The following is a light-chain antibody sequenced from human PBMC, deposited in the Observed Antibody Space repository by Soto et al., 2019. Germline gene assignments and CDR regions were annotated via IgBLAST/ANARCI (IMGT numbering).Light chain of an antibody. CDR1: QHVTGTN. CDR3: QQHSSSPWT. V-gene: IGKV3-20*01. Sequence: ELVLTQCEGTLTLSPRARATLSCKGGQHVTGTNLGWYQQRPGQAPKRLIYDAFRWDSGIPSRFSGSGSGTEFTLTISSLEPEDFAVYYCQQHSSSPWTFGQGTKVDIK. J-gene: IGKJ1*01. CDR2: DAF.